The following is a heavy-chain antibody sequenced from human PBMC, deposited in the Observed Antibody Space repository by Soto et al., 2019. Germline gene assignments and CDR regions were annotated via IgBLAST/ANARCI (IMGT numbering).Heavy chain of an antibody. D-gene: IGHD1-26*01. V-gene: IGHV3-33*01. CDR2: IWYDGSNK. Sequence: GGSLRLSCAASGFTFSSYGMHWVRQAPGKGLEWVAVIWYDGSNKYYADSVKGRFTISRDNSKNTLYLQMNSLRAEDTAVYYCARDRESRATTRLGDYWGQGTLVTVSS. CDR1: GFTFSSYG. J-gene: IGHJ4*02. CDR3: ARDRESRATTRLGDY.